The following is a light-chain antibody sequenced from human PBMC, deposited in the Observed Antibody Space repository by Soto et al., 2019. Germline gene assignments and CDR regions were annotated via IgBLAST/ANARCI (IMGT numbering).Light chain of an antibody. CDR3: QQYNSWPPIT. J-gene: IGKJ5*01. CDR1: QSVSSS. Sequence: TRSAGRLSISRGERARLSYRSSQSVSSSLAWYQQKPGQAPRLLIYSASTRAPGIPARFSGSGSETDFTLTIISMQSEDFAVYYCQQYNSWPPITCGQGTRREIK. V-gene: IGKV3-15*01. CDR2: SAS.